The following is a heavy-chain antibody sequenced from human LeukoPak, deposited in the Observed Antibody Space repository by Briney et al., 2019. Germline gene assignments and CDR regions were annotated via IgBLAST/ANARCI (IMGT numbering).Heavy chain of an antibody. CDR3: ARGSLLRGPDY. CDR1: GFTFSSYG. CDR2: IWYDGSNK. Sequence: PGGSLRHSCAASGFTFSSYGMHWVRQAPGKGLEWVAVIWYDGSNKYYADSVKGRFTISRDNSKNTLYLQMNSQRPEDTAMYFCARGSLLRGPDYWGQGALVTVSS. J-gene: IGHJ4*02. D-gene: IGHD3-10*01. V-gene: IGHV3-33*01.